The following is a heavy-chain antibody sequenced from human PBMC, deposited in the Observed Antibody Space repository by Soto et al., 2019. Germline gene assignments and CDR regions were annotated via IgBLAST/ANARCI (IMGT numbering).Heavy chain of an antibody. Sequence: SEILSLTCTVSGGSISSYYWSWIRQPPGKGLEWIGYIFYSGTTYYNPSLKSRVTISVDTSKNQFSLKLSSVTAADTAVYYCARSVDPWGQGTLVTVPQ. CDR1: GGSISSYY. V-gene: IGHV4-59*06. CDR2: IFYSGTT. CDR3: ARSVDP. J-gene: IGHJ5*02.